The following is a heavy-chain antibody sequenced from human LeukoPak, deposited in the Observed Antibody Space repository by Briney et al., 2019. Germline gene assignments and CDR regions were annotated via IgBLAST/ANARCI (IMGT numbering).Heavy chain of an antibody. CDR1: GFTFSSYA. Sequence: PGGSLRLSCAASGFTFSSYAMHWVRQAPGKGLEWVAVISYDGSNKYYADSVKGRFTISRDNSKNTLYLQMNSLRAEDTAVYYCARIGGGYSSSPPDIWGQGTMVTVSS. J-gene: IGHJ3*02. V-gene: IGHV3-30-3*01. CDR2: ISYDGSNK. D-gene: IGHD6-6*01. CDR3: ARIGGGYSSSPPDI.